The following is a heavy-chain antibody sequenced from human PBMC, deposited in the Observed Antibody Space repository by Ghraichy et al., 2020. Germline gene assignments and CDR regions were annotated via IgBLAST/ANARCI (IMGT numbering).Heavy chain of an antibody. CDR2: IRFDGGTK. V-gene: IGHV3-30*02. CDR1: GFSFNHHA. CDR3: AKDRVDIVATMGDVYYGLDV. J-gene: IGHJ6*02. Sequence: GGSLRRSCVASGFSFNHHAMHWVRKAPGRGLEWVAVIRFDGGTKYYADSVKGRFTISRDDSKNTLYLKMNSLRAEDTAVYYCAKDRVDIVATMGDVYYGLDVWGQGTTVTFSS. D-gene: IGHD5-12*01.